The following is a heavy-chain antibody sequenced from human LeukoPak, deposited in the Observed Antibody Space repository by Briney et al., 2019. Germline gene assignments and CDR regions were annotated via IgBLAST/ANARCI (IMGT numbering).Heavy chain of an antibody. D-gene: IGHD3-10*01. V-gene: IGHV4-39*02. J-gene: IGHJ2*01. CDR3: ARDPLGGLWFGDRNAEWYFDL. CDR2: IYYSGST. Sequence: SETLSLTCTVSGGSISSSSYYWGWIRQPPGKGLEWIGSIYYSGSTYYNPSLKSRVTISVDTSKNQFSLKLSSVTAADTAVYYCARDPLGGLWFGDRNAEWYFDLWGRGTLVTVSS. CDR1: GGSISSSSYY.